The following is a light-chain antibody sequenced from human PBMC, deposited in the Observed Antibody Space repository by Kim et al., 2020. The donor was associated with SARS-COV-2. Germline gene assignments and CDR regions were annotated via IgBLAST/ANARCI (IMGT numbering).Light chain of an antibody. CDR1: NSNIGSNT. V-gene: IGLV1-44*01. J-gene: IGLJ2*01. Sequence: QSVLTQPPSASGTPGQRVTISCSGSNSNIGSNTVNWYQQVPGTAPKLLIYLNSQRPSGVPDRFSGSKSGTSASLAISGLQSEDEADYYCATWDDSPAGPVFGGGTQLTVL. CDR2: LNS. CDR3: ATWDDSPAGPV.